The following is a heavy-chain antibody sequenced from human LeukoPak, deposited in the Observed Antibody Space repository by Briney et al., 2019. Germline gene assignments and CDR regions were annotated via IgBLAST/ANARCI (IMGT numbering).Heavy chain of an antibody. CDR2: IRYDGSNK. J-gene: IGHJ4*02. D-gene: IGHD1-26*01. CDR1: GFTFSSYG. CDR3: AKDHRAARLEWELVYFDY. V-gene: IGHV3-30*02. Sequence: PGGSLRLSCAASGFTFSSYGVHWVRPAPGKGLEWVAFIRYDGSNKYYADSVKGRFTISRDNSKNTLYLQMNSLRAEDTAVYYCAKDHRAARLEWELVYFDYWGQGTLVTVSS.